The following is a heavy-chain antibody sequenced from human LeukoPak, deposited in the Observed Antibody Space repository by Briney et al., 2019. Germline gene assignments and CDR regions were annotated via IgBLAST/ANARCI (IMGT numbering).Heavy chain of an antibody. D-gene: IGHD1/OR15-1a*01. CDR2: IIPILGIA. J-gene: IGHJ3*02. V-gene: IGHV1-69*04. Sequence: ASVKVSCKASGGTFSSYAVSWVRQAPGQGLEWMGRIIPILGIANYAQKFQGRVTITADKSTSTAYMELSSLRSEDTAVYYCARETRAGTPDGVRRAFDIWGQGTMVTVSS. CDR3: ARETRAGTPDGVRRAFDI. CDR1: GGTFSSYA.